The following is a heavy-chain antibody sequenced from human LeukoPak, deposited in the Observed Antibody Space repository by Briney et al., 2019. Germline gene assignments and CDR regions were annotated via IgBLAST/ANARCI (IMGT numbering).Heavy chain of an antibody. CDR3: ARQESGATATFDY. CDR2: IYPGDADT. CDR1: GYSFTSYW. J-gene: IGHJ4*02. D-gene: IGHD1-26*01. Sequence: GESLKISCKGSGYSFTSYWIGWVRQVPGKGLEWMGIIYPGDADTRYSASLQGQVTISADKSISTAYLQWSSLRASDTAMYYCARQESGATATFDYWGQGALVTVSS. V-gene: IGHV5-51*01.